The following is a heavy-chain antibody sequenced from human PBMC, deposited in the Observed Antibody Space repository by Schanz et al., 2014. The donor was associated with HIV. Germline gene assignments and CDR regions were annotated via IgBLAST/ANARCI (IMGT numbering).Heavy chain of an antibody. J-gene: IGHJ6*02. D-gene: IGHD3-22*01. CDR1: GFSFSTYG. V-gene: IGHV3-30*18. Sequence: VHLVESGGGVVQPGRSLRISCAASGFSFSTYGMHWVRQAPGKGLEWVAVISYDGTKKHYADSVKGRFTISRDNSKNSLSLLIKSLRAEDAAVYYCAKDRNYYESKYRGKGNYYYYYGMDVWGQGTTVTVSS. CDR2: ISYDGTKK. CDR3: AKDRNYYESKYRGKGNYYYYYGMDV.